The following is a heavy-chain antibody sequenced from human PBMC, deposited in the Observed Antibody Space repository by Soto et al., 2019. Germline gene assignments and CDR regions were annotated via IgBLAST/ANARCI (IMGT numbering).Heavy chain of an antibody. CDR3: ATSQDIVLVPAADSDGDAFEI. CDR1: GGTFSSYT. Sequence: GASVKVSCKASGGTFSSYTISWVRQAPGQGLEWMGRIIPILGIANYAQKFQGRVTITADKSTSTAYMELSSLRSEDTAVYYCATSQDIVLVPAADSDGDAFEIWGQGSMVTVSS. D-gene: IGHD2-2*01. J-gene: IGHJ3*02. CDR2: IIPILGIA. V-gene: IGHV1-69*02.